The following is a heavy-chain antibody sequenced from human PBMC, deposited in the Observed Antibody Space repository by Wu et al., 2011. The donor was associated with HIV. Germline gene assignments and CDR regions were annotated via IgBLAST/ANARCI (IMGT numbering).Heavy chain of an antibody. Sequence: QVQLEQSGAEVKKPGSSVKVSCKASGGTFSSYSINWVRQAPGQGLEWMGRITPVFGFTNYAQKFQGRVTISADEASGTAYLDLRRLRSEDTAVYYCARGIRDGDEKDASDVWGQGTLVSVSS. CDR1: GGTFSSYS. D-gene: IGHD3-10*01. CDR2: ITPVFGFT. V-gene: IGHV1-69*15. CDR3: ARGIRDGDEKDASDV. J-gene: IGHJ3*01.